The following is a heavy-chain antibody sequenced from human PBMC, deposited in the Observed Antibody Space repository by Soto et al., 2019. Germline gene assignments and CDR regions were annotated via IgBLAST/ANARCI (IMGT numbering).Heavy chain of an antibody. CDR2: VSDTGGAT. CDR3: VKDVSFAFDI. D-gene: IGHD3-16*02. V-gene: IGHV3-48*01. CDR1: GFTFSSYS. Sequence: EGELVESGGGLVQPVGSLRLSCAASGFTFSSYSMNWVRQAPGKGLEWLSYVSDTGGATYYADSVKGRFIISRDNARISLYLQMNNLRGEDTAVYYCVKDVSFAFDIWGQGTMVTVSS. J-gene: IGHJ3*02.